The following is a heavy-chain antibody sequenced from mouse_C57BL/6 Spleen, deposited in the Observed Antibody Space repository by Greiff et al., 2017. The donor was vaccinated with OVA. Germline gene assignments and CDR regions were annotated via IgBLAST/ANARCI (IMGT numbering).Heavy chain of an antibody. J-gene: IGHJ2*01. CDR3: ARDRGLLPYFDY. V-gene: IGHV5-16*01. D-gene: IGHD2-3*01. CDR1: GFTFSDYY. CDR2: INYDGSST. Sequence: EVQRVESEGGLVQPGSSMKLSCTASGFTFSDYYMAWVRQVPEKGLEWVANINYDGSSTYYLDSLKSRFIISRDNAKNILYLQMSSLKSEDTATYYCARDRGLLPYFDYWGQGTTLTVSS.